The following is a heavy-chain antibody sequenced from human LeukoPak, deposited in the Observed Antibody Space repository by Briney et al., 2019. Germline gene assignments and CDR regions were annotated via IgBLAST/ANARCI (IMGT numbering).Heavy chain of an antibody. CDR2: ISSSGSTI. V-gene: IGHV3-48*03. CDR3: AELGITMIGGV. Sequence: GGSLRLSCAASGFTFSSYAMNWVRQAPGKGLEWVSYISSSGSTIYYADSVKGRFTVSRDNAKNSLYLQMNSLRAEDTAVYYCAELGITMIGGVWGKGTTVTISS. CDR1: GFTFSSYA. J-gene: IGHJ6*04. D-gene: IGHD3-10*02.